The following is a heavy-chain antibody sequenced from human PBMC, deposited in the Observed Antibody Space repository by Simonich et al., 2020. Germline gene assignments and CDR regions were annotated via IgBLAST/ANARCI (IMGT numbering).Heavy chain of an antibody. J-gene: IGHJ4*02. Sequence: QVQLVQSGAEVKKPGASVKVSCKASGYTLPGYYMHWVRQAPGQWLEWMGWINPNRGGPNNAQKVQGRVTMTRDTSISTAYMELSRLRSDDTAVYYCASSKLATIDYWGQGTLVTVSS. CDR2: INPNRGGP. CDR1: GYTLPGYY. D-gene: IGHD5-12*01. V-gene: IGHV1-2*02. CDR3: ASSKLATIDY.